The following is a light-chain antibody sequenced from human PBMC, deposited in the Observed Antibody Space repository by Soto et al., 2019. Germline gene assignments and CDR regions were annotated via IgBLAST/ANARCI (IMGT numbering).Light chain of an antibody. CDR3: QQYYTSPPYT. CDR1: QSVLHSSNKKNY. J-gene: IGKJ2*01. V-gene: IGKV4-1*01. Sequence: DIVMTQSPDSLAVSLGERATINCKSRQSVLHSSNKKNYLAWYQQKPGQPPKLLIYWASTRESGVPDRFSGSGAGTDFPLTISRPAAEDVGVYYGQQYYTSPPYTFGQGTKLEIK. CDR2: WAS.